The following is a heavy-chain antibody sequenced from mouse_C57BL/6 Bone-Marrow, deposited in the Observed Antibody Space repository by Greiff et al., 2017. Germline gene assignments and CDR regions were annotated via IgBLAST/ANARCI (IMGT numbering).Heavy chain of an antibody. V-gene: IGHV1-64*01. CDR1: GYTFTSYW. J-gene: IGHJ3*01. CDR3: AGYWSSEEDY. Sequence: QVQLKQPGAELVKPGASVKLSCKASGYTFTSYWMHWVQQRPGQGLEWIGMINPNSGSPYYTEQFKSKATLPVAKSSRTAYMQLRSLTSEDAAVYYCAGYWSSEEDYWGQGTPVTVSA. D-gene: IGHD1-1*01. CDR2: INPNSGSP.